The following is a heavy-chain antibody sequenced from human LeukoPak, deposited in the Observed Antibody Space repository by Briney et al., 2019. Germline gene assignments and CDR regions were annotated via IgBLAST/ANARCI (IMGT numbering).Heavy chain of an antibody. J-gene: IGHJ4*02. CDR2: IYYSGST. Sequence: SQTLSLTCTVSGGFISSGGYYWSWIRQHPGKGLEWIGYIYYSGSTYYNPSLKSRVTISVDTSKNQFSLKLSSVTAAGTAVYYCARRRGELYYFDYWGQGTLVTVSS. CDR1: GGFISSGGYY. CDR3: ARRRGELYYFDY. D-gene: IGHD3-16*01. V-gene: IGHV4-31*03.